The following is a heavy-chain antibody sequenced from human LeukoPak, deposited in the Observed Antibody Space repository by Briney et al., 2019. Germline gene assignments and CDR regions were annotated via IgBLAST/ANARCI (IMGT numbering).Heavy chain of an antibody. Sequence: PSETLSLTCSVSGGSISGYYWSWIRQPPGKGLEWIAYIHYSGTTSYNPSLKSRVTISVDMSKNQFSLQLSSVTAADTALYYCARPTTTLDAFDIWGQGTMVTVFS. CDR3: ARPTTTLDAFDI. J-gene: IGHJ3*02. D-gene: IGHD2/OR15-2a*01. CDR2: IHYSGTT. V-gene: IGHV4-59*01. CDR1: GGSISGYY.